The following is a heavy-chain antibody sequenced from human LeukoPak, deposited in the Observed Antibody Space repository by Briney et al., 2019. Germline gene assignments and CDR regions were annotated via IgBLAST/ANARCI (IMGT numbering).Heavy chain of an antibody. CDR1: GFTISTYW. CDR2: INSDGSTI. CDR3: ARWLSDKIDSNGYLDY. D-gene: IGHD5-18*01. J-gene: IGHJ4*02. V-gene: IGHV3-74*01. Sequence: GGSLRLSCVASGFTISTYWMHWIRQAPGKGLVWVSRINSDGSTISYADSVKGRFTISRDNAKNTLYLQMNSLRAEDAAVYYCARWLSDKIDSNGYLDYWGQGTLVTVSS.